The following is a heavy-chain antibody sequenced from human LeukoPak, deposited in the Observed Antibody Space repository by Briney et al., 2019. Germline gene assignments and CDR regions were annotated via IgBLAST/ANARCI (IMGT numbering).Heavy chain of an antibody. CDR3: AKDSGSFDY. CDR2: ISESGVNT. D-gene: IGHD1-26*01. CDR1: GFTFSSYA. Sequence: PGGSLRLSCAASGFTFSSYAMAWVRQAPGKGLEWVSAISESGVNTYYADSVKGRFTVSRDNSKNTLYLQMKSLRAEDTAVYYCAKDSGSFDYWGQGTLVTVSS. V-gene: IGHV3-23*01. J-gene: IGHJ4*02.